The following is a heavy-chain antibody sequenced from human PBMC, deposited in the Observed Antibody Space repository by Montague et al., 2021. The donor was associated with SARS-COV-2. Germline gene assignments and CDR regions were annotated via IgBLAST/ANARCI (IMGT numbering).Heavy chain of an antibody. CDR3: ARGREYSSSAGFDY. CDR1: GGSISSYY. CDR2: IYYSGST. J-gene: IGHJ4*02. Sequence: SETLSLTCTVSGGSISSYYWSWIRQPPGKGPEWIGYIYYSGSTNYNPSLKSRVTISVDTSKNQFSLKLSSVTAADTAVYYCARGREYSSSAGFDYWGQGTLVTVSS. V-gene: IGHV4-59*01. D-gene: IGHD6-6*01.